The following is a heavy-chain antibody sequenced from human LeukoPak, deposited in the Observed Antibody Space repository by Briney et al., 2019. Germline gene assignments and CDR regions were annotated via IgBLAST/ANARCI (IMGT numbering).Heavy chain of an antibody. J-gene: IGHJ4*02. V-gene: IGHV3-48*02. Sequence: GGSLRLSFSTSGFTFSSDSRNWVRQAPGKGLEWVSYISSSSSTIYYADSVKGRFTISRDNAKNSLYLQMNSLRDEDTAVYYCAIDLVEMATIGYWGQGTLVTVSS. CDR1: GFTFSSDS. CDR3: AIDLVEMATIGY. CDR2: ISSSSSTI. D-gene: IGHD5-24*01.